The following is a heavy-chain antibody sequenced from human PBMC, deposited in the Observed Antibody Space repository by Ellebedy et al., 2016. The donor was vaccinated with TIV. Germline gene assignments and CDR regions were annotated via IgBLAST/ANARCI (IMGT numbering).Heavy chain of an antibody. V-gene: IGHV3-64D*06. CDR3: AKDRYDFWSGYWSHYYYGMDV. CDR2: ISSNGGST. D-gene: IGHD3-3*01. Sequence: GGSLRLSCAASGLTFSSSAMSWVRQAPGKGLEYVSAISSNGGSTYYADSVKGRFTISRDNSKNTLYLQMSSLRAEDTAVYYCAKDRYDFWSGYWSHYYYGMDVWGQGTTVTVSS. J-gene: IGHJ6*02. CDR1: GLTFSSSA.